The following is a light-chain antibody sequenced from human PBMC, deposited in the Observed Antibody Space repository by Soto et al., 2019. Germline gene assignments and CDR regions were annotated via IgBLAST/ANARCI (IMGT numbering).Light chain of an antibody. V-gene: IGKV3-15*01. Sequence: EIVMRQSPATLSVSPGERATLSCRTSQSVGSNLAWYQQKPGQAPRLLIYGASTRATGIPARFDGSGSETECTLAITSLQSEDFAVYYCQQYNSWPPWTFGQGTKVEIK. CDR2: GAS. CDR3: QQYNSWPPWT. CDR1: QSVGSN. J-gene: IGKJ1*01.